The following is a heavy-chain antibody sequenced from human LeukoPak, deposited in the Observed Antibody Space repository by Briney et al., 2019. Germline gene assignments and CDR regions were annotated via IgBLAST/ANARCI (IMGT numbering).Heavy chain of an antibody. J-gene: IGHJ4*02. V-gene: IGHV3-64D*06. CDR2: ITSNGDTT. CDR1: GFTFSSYA. Sequence: TGGSLRLSCSASGFTFSSYAMHWVRQAPGKGLEYVSSITSNGDTTYYTDSVKGRFTISRDNSKNTLYLQMSSLRAEDMAVYYCLKDRLGTGDYWGQGTLVSVSS. CDR3: LKDRLGTGDY. D-gene: IGHD7-27*01.